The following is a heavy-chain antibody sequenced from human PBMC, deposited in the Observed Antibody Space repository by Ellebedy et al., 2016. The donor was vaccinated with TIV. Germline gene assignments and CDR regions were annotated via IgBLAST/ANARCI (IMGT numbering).Heavy chain of an antibody. CDR1: GFPVGSHF. CDR2: IYSTGTT. Sequence: GESLKISCAASGFPVGSHFMSWVRQAPGRGPECVSIIYSTGTTDYADSVRGRFTISRDSAKNTLYLQMNSLSVEDTAVYYCARKSDTLLFAGGDCWGQGTLVTVSS. CDR3: ARKSDTLLFAGGDC. D-gene: IGHD3-16*01. J-gene: IGHJ4*02. V-gene: IGHV3-66*01.